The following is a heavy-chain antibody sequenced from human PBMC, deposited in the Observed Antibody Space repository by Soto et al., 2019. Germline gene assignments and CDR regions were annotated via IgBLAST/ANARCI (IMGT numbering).Heavy chain of an antibody. V-gene: IGHV3-48*02. CDR2: ISSSSSTI. D-gene: IGHD2-15*01. CDR1: GFTFSSYS. Sequence: GGSLRLSCAASGFTFSSYSMNWVRQAPGKGLEWVSYISSSSSTIYYADSVKGRFTISRDNAKNSLYLQMNSLRDEDTAVYYCARVPQVVVAAYGMDVWGQGTTVTVSS. CDR3: ARVPQVVVAAYGMDV. J-gene: IGHJ6*02.